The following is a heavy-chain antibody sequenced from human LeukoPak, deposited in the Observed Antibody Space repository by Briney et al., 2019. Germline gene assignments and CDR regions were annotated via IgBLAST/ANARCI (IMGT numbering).Heavy chain of an antibody. J-gene: IGHJ5*02. CDR2: FDPEDGET. D-gene: IGHD1-26*01. CDR3: ATGSATGYNWFDP. CDR1: GYTFTNYG. Sequence: ASVKVSCKASGYTFTNYGITWVRQAPGQGLEWMGGFDPEDGETIYAQKFQGRVTMTEDTSTDTAYMELSSLRSEDTAVYYCATGSATGYNWFDPWGQGTLVTVSS. V-gene: IGHV1-24*01.